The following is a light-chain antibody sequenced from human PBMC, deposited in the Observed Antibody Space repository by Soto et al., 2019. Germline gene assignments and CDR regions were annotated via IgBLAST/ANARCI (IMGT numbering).Light chain of an antibody. V-gene: IGLV2-11*01. J-gene: IGLJ1*01. Sequence: QSALTQPRSVSGSPGQSVTTSCTGTSGVVGGYNYVSWYQQHPGKAPKLMIYDVSKRPSGVPDRFSGSKSGNTASLTISGLQAEDEADYYCCSYAGSYTLVFGTGTKVTVL. CDR1: SGVVGGYNY. CDR2: DVS. CDR3: CSYAGSYTLV.